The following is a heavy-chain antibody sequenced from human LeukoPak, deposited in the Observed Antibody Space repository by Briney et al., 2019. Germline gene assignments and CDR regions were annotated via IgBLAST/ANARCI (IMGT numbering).Heavy chain of an antibody. V-gene: IGHV3-23*01. D-gene: IGHD5-24*01. CDR1: GFTISTYA. J-gene: IGHJ4*02. CDR2: ITSSGATT. CDR3: AKEFIAGDGHVDCDS. Sequence: PGGSLRLSCAASGFTISTYAMTWVRQAPGKGLEWVSSITSSGATTYYADSVKGRFTISREISKNTLYLQMNSLTAEDSAVYYCAKEFIAGDGHVDCDSWGQGTLVTVSS.